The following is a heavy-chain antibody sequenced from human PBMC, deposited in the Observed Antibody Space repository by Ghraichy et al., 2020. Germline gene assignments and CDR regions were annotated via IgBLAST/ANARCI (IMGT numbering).Heavy chain of an antibody. CDR3: ARDIPEPLTYYDILTGYYNRGIVTSYFDY. Sequence: ASVKVSCKASGYTFTSYYMHWVRQAPGQGLEWMGIINPSGGSTSYAQKFQGRVTMTRDTSTSTVYMELSSLRSEDTAVYYCARDIPEPLTYYDILTGYYNRGIVTSYFDYWGQGTLVTVSS. J-gene: IGHJ4*02. D-gene: IGHD3-9*01. CDR1: GYTFTSYY. V-gene: IGHV1-46*03. CDR2: INPSGGST.